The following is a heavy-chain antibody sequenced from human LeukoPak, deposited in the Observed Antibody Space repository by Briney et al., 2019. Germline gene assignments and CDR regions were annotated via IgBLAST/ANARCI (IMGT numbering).Heavy chain of an antibody. CDR3: ATERGIGYLDS. CDR1: GFTFTTYS. D-gene: IGHD3-16*01. V-gene: IGHV3-21*01. J-gene: IGHJ4*02. Sequence: RSGGSLRLSCAASGFTFTTYSMNWVRQAPGKGLEWVSSISSHSNYIYYADSVKGRFTISRDNARNSLYLQMDSLGADDTAVYYCATERGIGYLDSWGQGTLVTVSS. CDR2: ISSHSNYI.